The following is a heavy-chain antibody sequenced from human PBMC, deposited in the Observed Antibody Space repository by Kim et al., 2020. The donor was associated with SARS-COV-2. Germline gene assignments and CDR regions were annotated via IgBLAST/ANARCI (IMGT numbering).Heavy chain of an antibody. V-gene: IGHV3-49*03. CDR2: IRSKAYGGTT. CDR3: TRGPYRADSRGYYFDY. CDR1: GFTFGDYA. Sequence: GGSLRLSCTASGFTFGDYAMSWFRQAPGKGLEWVGFIRSKAYGGTTEYAASVKGRFTISRDDSKSIAYLQMNSLKTEDTAVYYCTRGPYRADSRGYYFDYWGQGTLVTVSS. J-gene: IGHJ4*02. D-gene: IGHD3-22*01.